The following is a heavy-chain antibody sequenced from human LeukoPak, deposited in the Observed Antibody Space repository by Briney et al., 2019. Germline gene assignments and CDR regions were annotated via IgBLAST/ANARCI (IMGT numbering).Heavy chain of an antibody. CDR1: GGSISSSSYY. J-gene: IGHJ3*02. D-gene: IGHD3-3*01. V-gene: IGHV4-39*01. Sequence: KSSETLSLTCTVSGGSISSSSYYWGWIRQPPGKGLEWIGSIYYSGSTYYNPSLKGRVTISVDTSKNQFSLKLSSVTAADTAVYYCASPFYDFWSGAFDIWGQGTMVTVSS. CDR3: ASPFYDFWSGAFDI. CDR2: IYYSGST.